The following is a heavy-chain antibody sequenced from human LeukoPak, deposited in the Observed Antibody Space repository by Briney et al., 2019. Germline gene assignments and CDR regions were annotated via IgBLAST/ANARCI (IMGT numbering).Heavy chain of an antibody. J-gene: IGHJ4*02. CDR2: IYPYDSEI. V-gene: IGHV5-51*01. CDR1: AYSFNNYS. CDR3: ARPNWARRYFDY. Sequence: GESLKISCKGSAYSFNNYSIAWVRQMPGKGLEWMGVIYPYDSEIRYSPSFQGQVTISADKSISTAYLQWSSLKASDTAMYYCARPNWARRYFDYWGQGTLVTVSS. D-gene: IGHD7-27*01.